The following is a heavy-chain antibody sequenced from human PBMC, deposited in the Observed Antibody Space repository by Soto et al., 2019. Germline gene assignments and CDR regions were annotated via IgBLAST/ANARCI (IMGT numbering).Heavy chain of an antibody. D-gene: IGHD3-3*01. CDR1: GFTFSSYG. CDR2: VWYGGSNK. J-gene: IGHJ4*02. V-gene: IGHV3-33*01. Sequence: PGGSLRLSCAASGFTFSSYGMHWVRQAPGKGLEWVAVVWYGGSNKYCADSVKGRSTISRDNSKNTLYLQMNSLRAEDTAVYYCARDYDFSGPFDYWGQGPLGTAAS. CDR3: ARDYDFSGPFDY.